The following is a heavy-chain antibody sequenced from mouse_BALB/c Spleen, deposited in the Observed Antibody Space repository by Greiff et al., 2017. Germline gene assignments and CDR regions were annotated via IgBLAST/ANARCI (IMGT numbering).Heavy chain of an antibody. CDR3: AREGY. V-gene: IGHV1-53*01. Sequence: QVQLKQSGAELVKPGASVKLSCKASGYTFTSYYMYWVKQRPGQGLEWIGEINPSNGGTNFNEKFKSKATLTVDKSSSTAYMQLSSLTSDDSAVYFCAREGYWGQGTTLTVSS. CDR1: GYTFTSYY. CDR2: INPSNGGT. J-gene: IGHJ2*01.